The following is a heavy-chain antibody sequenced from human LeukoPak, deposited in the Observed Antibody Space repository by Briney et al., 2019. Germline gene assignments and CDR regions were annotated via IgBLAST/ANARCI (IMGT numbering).Heavy chain of an antibody. J-gene: IGHJ4*02. V-gene: IGHV1-2*02. CDR1: AYTFTGYY. CDR3: ARDSLTEYAVFDY. CDR2: INPNSGGT. Sequence: ASVKVSCKTSAYTFTGYYIHWVRQAPGQGLEWMGWINPNSGGTKYAQKFQGRVTMTRDTSISTAYMELSRLTSDDTAVYYCARDSLTEYAVFDYWGQGTLVTVSS. D-gene: IGHD2/OR15-2a*01.